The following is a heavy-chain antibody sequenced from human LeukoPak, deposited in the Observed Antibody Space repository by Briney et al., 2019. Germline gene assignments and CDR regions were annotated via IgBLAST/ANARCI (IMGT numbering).Heavy chain of an antibody. J-gene: IGHJ4*02. CDR2: ISYDGSNK. CDR3: AREKEDEYYFDY. CDR1: GFTFSSYA. Sequence: GGSLRLSCAASGFTFSSYAMHWVRQAPGKGLEWVAVISYDGSNKYYADSVKGRFTISRDNSKNTLYLQMNSLRAEDTAVYYCAREKEDEYYFDYWGQGTLVTVSS. D-gene: IGHD5-24*01. V-gene: IGHV3-30-3*01.